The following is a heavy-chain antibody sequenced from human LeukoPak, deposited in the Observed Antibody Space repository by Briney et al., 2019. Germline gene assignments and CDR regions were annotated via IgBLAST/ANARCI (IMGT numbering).Heavy chain of an antibody. CDR2: INPNTGGT. D-gene: IGHD6-19*01. V-gene: IGHV1-2*02. J-gene: IGHJ4*02. Sequence: VASVKVSWKASRYTFTGYYMRWVRQAPGEGGECMGCINPNTGGTNDAQKFQGRVTMARDTTISTAYMELSRLTSDDTAVYFCASYPRYSSSPPFDYWGQGTLVTVSS. CDR1: RYTFTGYY. CDR3: ASYPRYSSSPPFDY.